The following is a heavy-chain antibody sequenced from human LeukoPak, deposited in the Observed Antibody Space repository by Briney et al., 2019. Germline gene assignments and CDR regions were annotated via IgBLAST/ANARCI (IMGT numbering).Heavy chain of an antibody. CDR2: INWNGGST. CDR3: ARGPAYHFDY. CDR1: GFTFDDYG. V-gene: IGHV3-20*04. Sequence: PGGSLRLSCAASGFTFDDYGMSWVRQAPGKGLEWVSGINWNGGSTGYADSVKGRFTISRDNAKNTLYLQMNSLRADDTAVYYCARGPAYHFDYWGQGTLVTVSS. J-gene: IGHJ4*02.